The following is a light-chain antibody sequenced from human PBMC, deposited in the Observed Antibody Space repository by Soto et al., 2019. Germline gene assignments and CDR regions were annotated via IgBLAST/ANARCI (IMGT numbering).Light chain of an antibody. CDR1: SSDVGGYNY. CDR2: EVS. J-gene: IGLJ2*01. V-gene: IGLV2-14*01. CDR3: SSLTSTNTLA. Sequence: QSALTQPASVSGSPGQSITISCTGTSSDVGGYNYVSWYQQHPGKAPKLMIYEVSYRPSGVSNRFSGSKSGNTASLTISRLQAEDEAGYYCSSLTSTNTLAFGGGTKLTVL.